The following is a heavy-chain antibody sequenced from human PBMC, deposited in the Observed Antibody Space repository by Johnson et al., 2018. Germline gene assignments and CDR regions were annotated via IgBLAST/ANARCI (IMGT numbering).Heavy chain of an antibody. J-gene: IGHJ5*02. CDR3: VGGGGDNWFDP. V-gene: IGHV3-30*01. D-gene: IGHD3-16*01. Sequence: SVKGRFTISRDNSNKMMYLEMNSLRDEDTAVYYCVGGGGDNWFDPWGQGTQVTVSS.